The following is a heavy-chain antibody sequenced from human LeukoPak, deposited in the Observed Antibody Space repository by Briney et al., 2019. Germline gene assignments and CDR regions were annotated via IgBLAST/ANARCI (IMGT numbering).Heavy chain of an antibody. CDR2: IYFSGST. CDR3: ARGRPEGYDFWSGSYYYYYMDV. Sequence: SETLSLTCSVSGDSITSTTYYWGWIRQPPGKGLEWIGNIYFSGSTYYNPSLKSRVTMSVDTSKNQFSLKVRSVTAADSAVYYCARGRPEGYDFWSGSYYYYYMDVWGKGTTVTVSS. CDR1: GDSITSTTYY. D-gene: IGHD3-3*01. J-gene: IGHJ6*03. V-gene: IGHV4-39*07.